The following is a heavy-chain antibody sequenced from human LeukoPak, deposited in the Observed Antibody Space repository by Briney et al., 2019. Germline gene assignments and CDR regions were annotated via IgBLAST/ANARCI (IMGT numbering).Heavy chain of an antibody. CDR3: ARHPIAVASTVIDY. J-gene: IGHJ4*02. D-gene: IGHD6-19*01. CDR1: GYSFTSYW. CDR2: IYPGDSDT. Sequence: GESLQISCKGSGYSFTSYWIGWVRQMPGKGLEWMGIIYPGDSDTRYSPSFQGQVTISADKSISTAYLQWSSLMASDTAMYYCARHPIAVASTVIDYWGQGTLVTVSS. V-gene: IGHV5-51*01.